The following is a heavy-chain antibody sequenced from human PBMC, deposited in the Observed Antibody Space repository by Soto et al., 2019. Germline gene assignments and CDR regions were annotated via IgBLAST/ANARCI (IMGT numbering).Heavy chain of an antibody. CDR2: ISTYNGNT. CDR3: ARVVGGIPVAGSWNWFDP. V-gene: IGHV1-18*04. J-gene: IGHJ5*02. Sequence: AASVKVSCKASGYTFTSYDVSWVRHAPGQGLEWMGWISTYNGNTNYAQNLQGRVTMTTDISTNTAYMELRSLRSDDTAVYYCARVVGGIPVAGSWNWFDPWGQGPLVTVSS. D-gene: IGHD6-19*01. CDR1: GYTFTSYD.